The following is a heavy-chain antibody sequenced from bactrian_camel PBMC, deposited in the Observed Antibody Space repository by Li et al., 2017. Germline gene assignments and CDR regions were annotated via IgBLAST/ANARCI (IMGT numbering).Heavy chain of an antibody. CDR1: RPIHC. J-gene: IGHJ6*01. Sequence: QLVESGGGSVQAGGSLTLSCTSSRPIHCMGWYRQAPGKQREWVAAAFRGTTTEYLADNVKGRFTISQDNAKNTVFLQMNGLKPDDSAIYYCAAVRSLHSRCSGRLGQGDFHFWGQGTQVTVS. V-gene: IGHV3-3*01. CDR3: AAVRSLHSRCSGRLGQGDFHF. D-gene: IGHD1*01. CDR2: AFRGTTTE.